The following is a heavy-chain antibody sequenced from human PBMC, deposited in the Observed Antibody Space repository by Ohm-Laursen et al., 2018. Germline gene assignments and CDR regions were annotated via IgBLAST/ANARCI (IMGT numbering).Heavy chain of an antibody. CDR1: GFTFSSYS. Sequence: YLRLSCAASGFTFSSYSMNWVRQAPGKGLEWVSSISSSSSYIYYADSVKGRFTISRDNAKNSLYLQMNSLRAEDTAVYYCARDLRYSGSYRSWYFDLWGRGTLVTVSS. CDR3: ARDLRYSGSYRSWYFDL. J-gene: IGHJ2*01. D-gene: IGHD1-26*01. V-gene: IGHV3-21*04. CDR2: ISSSSSYI.